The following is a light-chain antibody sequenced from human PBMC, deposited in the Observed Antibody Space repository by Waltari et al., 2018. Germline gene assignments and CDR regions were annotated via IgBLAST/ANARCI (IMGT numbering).Light chain of an antibody. CDR3: SSYTSSSAGV. CDR1: SSDVGGYNY. CDR2: EVS. V-gene: IGLV2-14*01. Sequence: QSALTQPASVSGSPGQSITISCTGTSSDVGGYNYVSWYQQHPGKAPKLMIYEVSNRPSGVSNRVSGSKSGNTASLTISGLQAEDEADYYCSSYTSSSAGVFGGGTKLTVL. J-gene: IGLJ2*01.